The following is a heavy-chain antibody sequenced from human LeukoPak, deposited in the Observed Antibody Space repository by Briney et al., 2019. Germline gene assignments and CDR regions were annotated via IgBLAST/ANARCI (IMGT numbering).Heavy chain of an antibody. CDR2: IHYRGGT. J-gene: IGHJ5*02. CDR3: ARAARLMPYNRFDP. Sequence: SETLSLTCTVSGGSISSYYWSWIRQPPGKGLEWIGYIHYRGGTDYNPSLKSRVTISVDMSNNHFSLRLTSVTAADTAVYYCARAARLMPYNRFDPWGQGTLVTVSS. CDR1: GGSISSYY. D-gene: IGHD6-13*01. V-gene: IGHV4-59*08.